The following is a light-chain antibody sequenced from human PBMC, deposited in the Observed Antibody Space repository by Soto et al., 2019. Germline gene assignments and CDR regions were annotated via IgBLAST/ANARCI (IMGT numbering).Light chain of an antibody. J-gene: IGLJ1*01. V-gene: IGLV2-14*01. CDR2: DVT. CDR1: SSDVGGYNF. CDR3: SSYTSSSTLV. Sequence: QSVLTQPASVSGSPGQSITISCTGTSSDVGGYNFVAWYQQHPGKAPKFMIYDVTLRPSGVSNRFSGSKSGNTASLTISGLQAEDEADYYCSSYTSSSTLVFGTGTKLTVL.